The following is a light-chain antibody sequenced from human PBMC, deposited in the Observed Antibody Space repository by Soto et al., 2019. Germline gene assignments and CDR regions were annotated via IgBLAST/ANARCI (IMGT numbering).Light chain of an antibody. Sequence: EIVLTQSPGTLSMSPGERGTLSCRASQTVWSNYLAWYQQRPGQAPRLLVFAASRRASGIPDRFNATGSGTDFTLTISRLEPEDFAVYHCHQYGSSPVTFGGGTKVEIK. CDR3: HQYGSSPVT. CDR1: QTVWSNY. CDR2: AAS. V-gene: IGKV3-20*01. J-gene: IGKJ4*01.